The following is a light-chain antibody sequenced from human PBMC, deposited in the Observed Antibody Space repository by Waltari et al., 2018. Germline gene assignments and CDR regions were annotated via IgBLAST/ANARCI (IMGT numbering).Light chain of an antibody. CDR1: SLRSYY. CDR2: DKN. V-gene: IGLV3-19*01. Sequence: SSELTQDPAVSVAMGQTVRITCQGDSLRSYYASWYQQRPGQAPILVMYDKNNRPSWFPDRFSGSSSDNTASLTITGAQAEDEASYYCHSRDASGVGGSFGGGTKLTVL. CDR3: HSRDASGVGGS. J-gene: IGLJ2*01.